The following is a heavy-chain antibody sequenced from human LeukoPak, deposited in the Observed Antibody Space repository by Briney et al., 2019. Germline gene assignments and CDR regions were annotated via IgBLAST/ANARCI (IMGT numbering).Heavy chain of an antibody. CDR3: AREGSYSSSWYLGDDAFDI. V-gene: IGHV3-20*04. D-gene: IGHD6-13*01. CDR1: GFTFDDYG. J-gene: IGHJ3*02. Sequence: GGSLRLSCAASGFTFDDYGMSWVRQAPGKGLEWVSGINWNGGSTGYADSVKGRFTISRGNAKNSLYLQMNSLRAEDTALYYCAREGSYSSSWYLGDDAFDIWGQGTMVTVSS. CDR2: INWNGGST.